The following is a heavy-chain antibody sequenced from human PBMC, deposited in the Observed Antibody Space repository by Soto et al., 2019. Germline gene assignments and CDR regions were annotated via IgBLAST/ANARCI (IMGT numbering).Heavy chain of an antibody. J-gene: IGHJ6*02. CDR1: GFTFSSYG. V-gene: IGHV3-33*01. CDR3: ARDRWSSGWYEGEMGRGMDV. D-gene: IGHD6-19*01. CDR2: IWYDGSNK. Sequence: GGSLRLSCAASGFTFSSYGMHWVRQAPGKGLEWVAVIWYDGSNKYYADSVKGRFTISRDNSKNTLYLQMNSLRAEDTAVYYCARDRWSSGWYEGEMGRGMDVWGQGTTVTVSS.